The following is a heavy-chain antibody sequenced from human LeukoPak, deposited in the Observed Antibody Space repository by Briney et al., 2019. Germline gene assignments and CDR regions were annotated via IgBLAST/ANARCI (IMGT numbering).Heavy chain of an antibody. Sequence: GGSLRLSCVVSGFTFSSYWMSWVRQAPGKGLEWVANIEQDGSEKYYVDSVKGRFTISRDNAKNSLYLQMNSLRAEDTAVYYCAELGITMIGGVWGKGTTVTISS. CDR3: AELGITMIGGV. CDR2: IEQDGSEK. J-gene: IGHJ6*04. V-gene: IGHV3-7*01. D-gene: IGHD3-10*02. CDR1: GFTFSSYW.